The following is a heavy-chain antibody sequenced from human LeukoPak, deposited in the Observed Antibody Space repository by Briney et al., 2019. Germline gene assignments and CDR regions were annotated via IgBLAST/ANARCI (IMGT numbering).Heavy chain of an antibody. CDR2: INPNSGGT. CDR3: ARAGGDGIVITFGGVIISGAFDI. D-gene: IGHD3-16*02. CDR1: GYTFTGYY. Sequence: ASVKVSCKASGYTFTGYYMHWVRQAPGQGLEWMGWINPNSGGTNYAQKFQGRVTMTRDTSISTAYMELSRLRSDDTAVYYCARAGGDGIVITFGGVIISGAFDIWGQGTMVTVSS. J-gene: IGHJ3*02. V-gene: IGHV1-2*02.